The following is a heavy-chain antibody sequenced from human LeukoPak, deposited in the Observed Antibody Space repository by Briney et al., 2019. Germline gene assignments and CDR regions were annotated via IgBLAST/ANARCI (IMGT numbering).Heavy chain of an antibody. CDR3: AKGSYYDILTGYYEFDY. V-gene: IGHV3-9*01. Sequence: PGGSLRLSCAASGFTFDDYAMHWVRQAPGKGLEWVSGISWNSGSIGYADSVKGRFTISRDNAKNSLYLQMNSLRAEDTVLYYCAKGSYYDILTGYYEFDYWGQGTLVTVSS. CDR2: ISWNSGSI. D-gene: IGHD3-9*01. J-gene: IGHJ4*02. CDR1: GFTFDDYA.